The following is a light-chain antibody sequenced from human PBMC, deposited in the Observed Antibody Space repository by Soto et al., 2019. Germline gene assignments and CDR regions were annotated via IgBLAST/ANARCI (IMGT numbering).Light chain of an antibody. Sequence: EIVLTQSPATLSLSPGERATLSGRASQSVSSYLAWYQQKPGQAPRLLIYDASNRATGIPARFSGSGSGTDFTLTISSLEPEDFVVYYCQQRSNWPPSFGPGTKVDIK. CDR1: QSVSSY. CDR3: QQRSNWPPS. V-gene: IGKV3-11*01. J-gene: IGKJ3*01. CDR2: DAS.